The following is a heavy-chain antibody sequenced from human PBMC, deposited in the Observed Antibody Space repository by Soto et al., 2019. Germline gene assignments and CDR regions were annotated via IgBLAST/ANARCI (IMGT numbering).Heavy chain of an antibody. V-gene: IGHV4-39*01. J-gene: IGHJ4*02. D-gene: IGHD1-26*01. CDR3: ARLRWELLQSWFVDY. CDR1: GGSISSSSYY. Sequence: SETLSLTCTVSGGSISSSSYYWGWIRQPPGKGLEWIGSIYYSGSTYYNPSLKRRVTISVDTSKNQFSLKLSSVTAADTAVYYCARLRWELLQSWFVDYWGQGTLVTVSS. CDR2: IYYSGST.